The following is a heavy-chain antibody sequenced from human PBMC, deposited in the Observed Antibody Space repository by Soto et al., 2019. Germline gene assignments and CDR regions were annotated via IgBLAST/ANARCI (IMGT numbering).Heavy chain of an antibody. D-gene: IGHD2-2*01. Sequence: ASVKVSCKASGYTFTSYYMHWVRQAPGRGLEWMGIINPSGGSTSYAQKFQGRVTTTRDTSTSTVYMELSSLRSEDTAVYYCARDSPAAMFADYGMDGWGQGTTVTVSS. CDR3: ARDSPAAMFADYGMDG. CDR2: INPSGGST. CDR1: GYTFTSYY. J-gene: IGHJ6*01. V-gene: IGHV1-46*01.